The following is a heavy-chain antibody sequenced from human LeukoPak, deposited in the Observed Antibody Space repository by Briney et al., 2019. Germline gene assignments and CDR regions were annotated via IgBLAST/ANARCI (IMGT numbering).Heavy chain of an antibody. CDR2: IKQDGSEK. CDR3: ARDLISPTVTTGYYFDY. J-gene: IGHJ4*02. D-gene: IGHD4-17*01. Sequence: GGSLRLSCAASGFTLSSYWMSWVRQAPGKGLEWVVNIKQDGSEKYYVDSVKGRFTISRDNAKNSLYLQMNSLRAEDTAVYYCARDLISPTVTTGYYFDYWGQGTLVTVSS. CDR1: GFTLSSYW. V-gene: IGHV3-7*01.